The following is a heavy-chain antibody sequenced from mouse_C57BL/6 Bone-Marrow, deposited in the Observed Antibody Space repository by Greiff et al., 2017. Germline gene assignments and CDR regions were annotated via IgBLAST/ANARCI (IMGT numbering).Heavy chain of an antibody. V-gene: IGHV1-7*01. Sequence: QVQLQQSGAELAKPGASVKLSCKASGYTFTSYWMHWVKQRPGQGLEWIGYINPSSGYTKYNQKFKDKATLTADKSSSTAYMQLSSLTYEDSAVYYCARGRTPSYWYFDVWGTGTTVTVSS. CDR3: ARGRTPSYWYFDV. J-gene: IGHJ1*03. D-gene: IGHD5-2*01. CDR1: GYTFTSYW. CDR2: INPSSGYT.